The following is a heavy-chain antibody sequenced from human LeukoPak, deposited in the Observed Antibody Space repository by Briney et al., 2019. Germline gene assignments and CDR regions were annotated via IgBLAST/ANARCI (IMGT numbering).Heavy chain of an antibody. V-gene: IGHV4-59*08. Sequence: SETLSLTCTVSGGSISGYYWSWVRQPPGKGLEFIGHIYYSGSTNYNPSLKSRVTISVDTSKNQFSLKLSSVTAADTAVYYCANGEYSSSYGMDVWGQGTTVTVSS. CDR1: GGSISGYY. D-gene: IGHD6-6*01. CDR3: ANGEYSSSYGMDV. CDR2: IYYSGST. J-gene: IGHJ6*02.